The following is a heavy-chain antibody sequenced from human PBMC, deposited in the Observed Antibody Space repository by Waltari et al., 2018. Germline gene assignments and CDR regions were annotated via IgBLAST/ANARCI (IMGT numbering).Heavy chain of an antibody. Sequence: QVQLQESGPGLVKPSETLSLTCSVSGDSVRSAAYYWSWIRQPPGKGLEWIGFVYYSGSTNMNPSLKSRLVVSIDTSKNQFFLKLSSVTAADTAVYYCARVGSYYSPTYYFDTWGQGTLVTVSS. CDR3: ARVGSYYSPTYYFDT. CDR2: VYYSGST. V-gene: IGHV4-61*08. D-gene: IGHD1-26*01. J-gene: IGHJ4*02. CDR1: GDSVRSAAYY.